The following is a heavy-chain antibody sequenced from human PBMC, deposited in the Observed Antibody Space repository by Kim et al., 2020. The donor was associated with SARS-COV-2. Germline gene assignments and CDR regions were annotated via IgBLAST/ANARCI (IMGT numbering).Heavy chain of an antibody. J-gene: IGHJ5*02. D-gene: IGHD3-16*02. V-gene: IGHV1-18*01. CDR3: AREESLGELSTSEDWFDP. CDR1: GYTFTSYG. CDR2: ISAYNGNT. Sequence: ASVKVSCKASGYTFTSYGISWVRQAPGQGLEWMGWISAYNGNTNYAQKLQGRVTMTTDTSTSTAYMELRSLRSDDTAVYYCAREESLGELSTSEDWFDPWGQGTLVTVSS.